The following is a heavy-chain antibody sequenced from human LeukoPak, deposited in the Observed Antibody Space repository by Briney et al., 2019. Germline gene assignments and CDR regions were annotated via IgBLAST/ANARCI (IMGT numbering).Heavy chain of an antibody. J-gene: IGHJ4*02. CDR1: GGSISSYY. Sequence: SETLSLTCTVSGGSISSYYWSWIRQPPGKGLAWIGYIYYSGSTNYNPSLKSRVTISVDTSRNQFSLKLSSVTAADTAVYYCARDRGYSSAHFDYWGQGTLVTVSS. D-gene: IGHD6-25*01. CDR2: IYYSGST. CDR3: ARDRGYSSAHFDY. V-gene: IGHV4-59*01.